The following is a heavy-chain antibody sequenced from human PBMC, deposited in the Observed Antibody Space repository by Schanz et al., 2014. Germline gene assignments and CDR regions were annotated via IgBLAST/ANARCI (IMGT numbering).Heavy chain of an antibody. D-gene: IGHD6-19*01. CDR2: ISSSGTTI. Sequence: EVQLVESGGGLVKPGGSLRLSCEASEFTFSSYKMNWVRQAPGKGLEWVSSISSSGTTIYYADSVKGRFTISRDNAKNTLYLQMNTLRAEDTAVYFCAIIGVMVAVAGTRADYWGQGTLVTVSS. CDR1: EFTFSSYK. J-gene: IGHJ4*02. V-gene: IGHV3-21*01. CDR3: AIIGVMVAVAGTRADY.